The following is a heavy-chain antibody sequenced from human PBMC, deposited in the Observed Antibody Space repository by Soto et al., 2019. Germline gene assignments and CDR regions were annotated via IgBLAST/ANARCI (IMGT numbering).Heavy chain of an antibody. CDR2: ISSSSSYI. V-gene: IGHV3-21*01. Sequence: EVQLVESGGGLVKPGGSLRLSCAASGCTFSSYSMNWVRQAPGKGLEWVSSISSSSSYIYYADSVKGRFTISRDNAKNSLYRQMNSLRAEDTAVYYCARVLGEYRSSFAYWGQGTLVTVSS. J-gene: IGHJ4*02. CDR3: ARVLGEYRSSFAY. CDR1: GCTFSSYS. D-gene: IGHD6-6*01.